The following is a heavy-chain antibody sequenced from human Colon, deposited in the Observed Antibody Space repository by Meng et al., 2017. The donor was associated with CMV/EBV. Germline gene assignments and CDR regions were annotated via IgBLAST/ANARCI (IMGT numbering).Heavy chain of an antibody. CDR2: ITSSGTTI. CDR3: TRAISGDYDSGWFDP. Sequence: GESLKLSCAASGFTFSSYEMNWVRQAPGKGLEWVSYITSSGTTIFYADSVKGRFTISRDNAKNSLYLQMNSLRAEDTAVYYCTRAISGDYDSGWFDPWGQGTLVTVSS. V-gene: IGHV3-48*03. D-gene: IGHD4-17*01. J-gene: IGHJ5*02. CDR1: GFTFSSYE.